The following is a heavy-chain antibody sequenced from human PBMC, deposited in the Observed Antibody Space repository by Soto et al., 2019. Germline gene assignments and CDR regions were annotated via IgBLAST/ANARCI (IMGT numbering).Heavy chain of an antibody. D-gene: IGHD1-26*01. V-gene: IGHV3-9*01. J-gene: IGHJ4*02. CDR1: GFTFDDYA. Sequence: GGSLRLSCAASGFTFDDYAMHWVRQAPGKGLEWVSGISWNSGSIGYADSVKGRFTISRDNAKNSLYLQMNSPRAEDTALYYCAKGFQWELLDYFDYWGQGTLVTVSS. CDR3: AKGFQWELLDYFDY. CDR2: ISWNSGSI.